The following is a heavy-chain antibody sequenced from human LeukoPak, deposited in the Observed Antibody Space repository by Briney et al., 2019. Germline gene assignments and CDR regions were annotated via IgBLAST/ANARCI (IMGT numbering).Heavy chain of an antibody. J-gene: IGHJ4*02. Sequence: SETLSLTCTVSGYTISSGYYWGLIRQPPGKGLELIRIKFHSGSTYYNPSLKSRVTMSVDTSKNQFSLKLSSLTAADTAVYYCARVRYNWNRDFDYWGQGTLVTVSS. CDR3: ARVRYNWNRDFDY. D-gene: IGHD1-20*01. CDR2: KFHSGST. CDR1: GYTISSGYY. V-gene: IGHV4-38-2*02.